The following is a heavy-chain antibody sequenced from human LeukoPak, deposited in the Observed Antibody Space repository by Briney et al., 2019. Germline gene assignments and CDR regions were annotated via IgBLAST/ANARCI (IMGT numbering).Heavy chain of an antibody. CDR3: ALGYYYFDY. CDR1: GFSLSTSGMC. V-gene: IGHV2-70*11. D-gene: IGHD6-13*01. Sequence: SGPALVKPTQTLTLTCTFSGFSLSTSGMCVSWIRQPPGKALEWLARIDWDDDKYYSTSLKTRLTISKDTSKNQVLLTMTNMDPVGTATYYCALGYYYFDYWGQGTLVTVSS. CDR2: IDWDDDK. J-gene: IGHJ4*02.